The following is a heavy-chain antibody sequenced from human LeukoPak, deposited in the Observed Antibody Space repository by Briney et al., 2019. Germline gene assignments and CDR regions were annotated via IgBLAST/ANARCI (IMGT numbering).Heavy chain of an antibody. V-gene: IGHV4-59*01. D-gene: IGHD5-24*01. CDR1: GGSISSYY. Sequence: SEALSLTCTVSGGSISSYYWSWNRQPPGKGLEWIGYIYYSGSTNYNPSLKSRVTISVDTSKNQFSLKLSSVTAADTAVYYCARSPSRTRDVDYWGQGTLVTVSS. J-gene: IGHJ4*02. CDR3: ARSPSRTRDVDY. CDR2: IYYSGST.